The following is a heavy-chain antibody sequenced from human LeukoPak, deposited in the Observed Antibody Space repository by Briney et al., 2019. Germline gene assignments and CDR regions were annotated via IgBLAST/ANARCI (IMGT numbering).Heavy chain of an antibody. CDR2: INHSGST. V-gene: IGHV4-34*01. Sequence: SETLSLTCAVYGGSFSGYYWSGIRQPPGKGLEWIGEINHSGSTNYNPSLNSRVTTSVDPSKNPFSLKLSSVTAADTAVYYCARHMICGGGNCYGAALDYWGQGTLVTVSS. D-gene: IGHD2-15*01. J-gene: IGHJ4*02. CDR1: GGSFSGYY. CDR3: ARHMICGGGNCYGAALDY.